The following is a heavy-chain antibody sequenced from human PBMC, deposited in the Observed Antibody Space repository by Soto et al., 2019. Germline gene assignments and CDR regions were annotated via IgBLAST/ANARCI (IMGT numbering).Heavy chain of an antibody. D-gene: IGHD3-22*01. J-gene: IGHJ4*02. V-gene: IGHV4-59*01. CDR1: GGSISSYY. Sequence: SETLSLTCTVSGGSISSYYWSWIRQPPGKGLEWIGYIYYSGTTNYNPSLKSRVTISVDTSKNQFSLKLSSVTAADTAVYYCARGFDNSGYYVDYWGQGTLVTVSS. CDR2: IYYSGTT. CDR3: ARGFDNSGYYVDY.